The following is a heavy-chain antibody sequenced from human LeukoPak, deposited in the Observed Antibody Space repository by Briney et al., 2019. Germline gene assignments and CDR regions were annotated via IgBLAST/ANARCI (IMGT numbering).Heavy chain of an antibody. Sequence: SETLSLTCTVSGGSISSYYWSWIRQPPGKGLEWIGYIYYSGSTNYNPSLKSRVTISVDTSKNQFSLKLSSVTAADTAVYYCARSLLRFLEWPNAFDIWGQGTMVTVSS. V-gene: IGHV4-59*01. CDR3: ARSLLRFLEWPNAFDI. CDR1: GGSISSYY. D-gene: IGHD3-3*01. CDR2: IYYSGST. J-gene: IGHJ3*02.